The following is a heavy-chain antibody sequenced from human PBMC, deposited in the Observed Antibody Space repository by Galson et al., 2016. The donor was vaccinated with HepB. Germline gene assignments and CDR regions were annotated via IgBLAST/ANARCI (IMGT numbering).Heavy chain of an antibody. D-gene: IGHD6-19*01. CDR3: ARGGYSSGWYKVLPDY. CDR1: GYTFTSNG. CDR2: ISSYNGNA. V-gene: IGHV1-18*01. J-gene: IGHJ4*02. Sequence: SVKVSCKASGYTFTSNGISWVRQAPGQGLEWMGWISSYNGNANYAQKLQGRVTMTTDTSTSTAYMELRSLRSDDTAVYYCARGGYSSGWYKVLPDYWGQGTLVTVSS.